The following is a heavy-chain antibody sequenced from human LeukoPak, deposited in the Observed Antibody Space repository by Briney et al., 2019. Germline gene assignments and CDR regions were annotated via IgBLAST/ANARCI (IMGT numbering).Heavy chain of an antibody. D-gene: IGHD3-22*01. Sequence: PGGSLRLSCAASGFTFSAYWMHWVRQAPGKGLVWVSRINSDGSSTSYADSVKGRFTISRDNAKNTLYLQMNSLRAEDTAVYYCARIPLIVWEAFDIWGQGTMVTVSS. V-gene: IGHV3-74*01. CDR2: INSDGSST. J-gene: IGHJ3*02. CDR1: GFTFSAYW. CDR3: ARIPLIVWEAFDI.